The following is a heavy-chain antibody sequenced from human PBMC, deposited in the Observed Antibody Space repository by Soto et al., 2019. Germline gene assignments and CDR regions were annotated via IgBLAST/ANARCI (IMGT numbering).Heavy chain of an antibody. CDR3: ARSPLTGPFAY. V-gene: IGHV3-48*01. CDR1: GFTFSSYS. Sequence: GGSLRLSCAASGFTFSSYSMNWVRQAPGKGLEWVSYISSSSTIYYADSVKGRFTISRDNAKYSLYLQMNSLRAEDTAVYYCARSPLTGPFAYWGQGTLVTVSS. J-gene: IGHJ4*02. CDR2: ISSSSTI. D-gene: IGHD3-9*01.